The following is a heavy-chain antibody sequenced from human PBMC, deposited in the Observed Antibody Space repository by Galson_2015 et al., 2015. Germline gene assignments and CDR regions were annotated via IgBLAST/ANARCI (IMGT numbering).Heavy chain of an antibody. CDR3: TRWMDGESFPFDY. CDR1: GFTFSASV. V-gene: IGHV3-73*01. J-gene: IGHJ4*02. D-gene: IGHD4-17*01. Sequence: SLRLSCAASGFTFSASVIHWVRQPSGKGLEWVGRIKTKRDNYATSYGASVNGRFTISRDESGDTAYLQMSSLKTEDTAMYFCTRWMDGESFPFDYWGQGALVTVSS. CDR2: IKTKRDNYAT.